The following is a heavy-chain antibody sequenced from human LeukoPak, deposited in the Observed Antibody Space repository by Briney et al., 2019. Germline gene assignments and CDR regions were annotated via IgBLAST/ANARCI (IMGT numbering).Heavy chain of an antibody. CDR2: INAGNGNT. D-gene: IGHD3-10*01. Sequence: GASVKVSCKASGYTFTSYAMHWVRQAPGQRLEWMGWINAGNGNTKYSQEFQGRVTITRDTSASTAYMELSSLRSEDMAVYYCARDREPDQYGSGSYWIHWGQGTLVTVSS. CDR1: GYTFTSYA. V-gene: IGHV1-3*03. J-gene: IGHJ4*02. CDR3: ARDREPDQYGSGSYWIH.